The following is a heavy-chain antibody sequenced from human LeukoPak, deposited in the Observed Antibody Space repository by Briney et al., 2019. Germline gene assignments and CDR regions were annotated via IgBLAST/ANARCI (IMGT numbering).Heavy chain of an antibody. V-gene: IGHV3-21*01. Sequence: GGSLRLSCAASGFTFSTYSMNWVRQAPGRGLEWVSSISSSSKYIYYADSVKGRFTISRDDAKSSLSLQMNSLRAEDTAVYYCARDLDIVVVPASWFYPWGQGTLVTVSS. J-gene: IGHJ5*02. CDR2: ISSSSKYI. CDR3: ARDLDIVVVPASWFYP. D-gene: IGHD2-2*03. CDR1: GFTFSTYS.